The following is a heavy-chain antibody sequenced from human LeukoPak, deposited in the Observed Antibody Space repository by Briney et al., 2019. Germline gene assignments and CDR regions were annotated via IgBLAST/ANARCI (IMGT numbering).Heavy chain of an antibody. CDR1: GXTFSVSV. Sequence: GGSLRLSCAASGXTFSVSVVHWVRQAPGKGLEYVSVISSNGGSTSYANSVKGRFTISRDNSKNTLYLQMGSLRAEDMAVYYCARDLSGGGLDYWGQGTLVTVSS. CDR3: ARDLSGGGLDY. V-gene: IGHV3-64*01. CDR2: ISSNGGST. J-gene: IGHJ4*02. D-gene: IGHD3-10*01.